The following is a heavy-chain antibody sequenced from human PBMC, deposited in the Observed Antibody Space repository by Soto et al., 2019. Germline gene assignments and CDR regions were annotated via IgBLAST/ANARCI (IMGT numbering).Heavy chain of an antibody. Sequence: KPSETLSLTCAVYGGSFSGYYWSWIRQPPGKGLEWIGEINHSGSTNYNPSLKSRVTISVDTSKNQFSLKLSSVTAADTAVYYCARASLEYSSSRLDYWGQGTLVTVSS. D-gene: IGHD6-6*01. CDR1: GGSFSGYY. CDR3: ARASLEYSSSRLDY. J-gene: IGHJ4*02. V-gene: IGHV4-34*01. CDR2: INHSGST.